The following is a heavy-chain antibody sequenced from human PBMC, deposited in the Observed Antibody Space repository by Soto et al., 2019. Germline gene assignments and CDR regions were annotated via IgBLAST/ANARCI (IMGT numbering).Heavy chain of an antibody. J-gene: IGHJ6*02. CDR2: INPNSGGT. Sequence: ASVKVSCKASGYTFTGYYMHWVRQAPGQGLEWMGWINPNSGGTNYAQKFQGWVTMTRDTSISTAYMELSRLRSDDTAVYYCARGESSVWYNSSYGMDVWGQGTTVTGSS. CDR1: GYTFTGYY. D-gene: IGHD6-19*01. CDR3: ARGESSVWYNSSYGMDV. V-gene: IGHV1-2*04.